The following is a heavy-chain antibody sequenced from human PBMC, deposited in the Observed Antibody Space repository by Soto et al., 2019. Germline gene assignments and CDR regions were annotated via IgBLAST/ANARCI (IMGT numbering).Heavy chain of an antibody. V-gene: IGHV1-69*13. J-gene: IGHJ4*02. CDR1: GGTFSSYS. CDR3: ARHGGYSSSWYLRSSGWYEALDY. Sequence: GASVKLSCKASGGTFSSYSISWVRQAPGQGLEWMGGIIPIFGTANYAQKFQGRVTITADESTSTAYMELSSLRSEDTAVYYCARHGGYSSSWYLRSSGWYEALDYWGQGTLVTVSS. CDR2: IIPIFGTA. D-gene: IGHD6-13*01.